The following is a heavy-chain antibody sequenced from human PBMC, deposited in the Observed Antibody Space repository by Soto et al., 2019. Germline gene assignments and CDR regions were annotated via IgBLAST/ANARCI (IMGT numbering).Heavy chain of an antibody. CDR1: GYSFTSYW. D-gene: IGHD3-9*01. CDR3: ARLGEYDILTGYYTPHFDY. J-gene: IGHJ4*02. CDR2: IYPGDSDT. Sequence: GESLKISCKGSGYSFTSYWIGWVRQMPGKGLEWMGIIYPGDSDTRYSPSFQGQVTISADKSISTAYLQWSSLKASDTAMYYCARLGEYDILTGYYTPHFDYWGQGTLVTVSS. V-gene: IGHV5-51*01.